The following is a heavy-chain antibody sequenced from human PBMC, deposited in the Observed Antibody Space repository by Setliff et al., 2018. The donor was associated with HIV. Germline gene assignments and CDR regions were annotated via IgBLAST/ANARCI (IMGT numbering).Heavy chain of an antibody. V-gene: IGHV4-31*03. CDR3: ARSVFGRWLQLGGNWFDP. Sequence: PLETLSLTCTVSGDSITSGGYFWSWIRQHPGKGLEWIGHIYYSGSTYYNPSLKSRVTISVDTSKNQFSLKLSSVTAADTAVYYCARSVFGRWLQLGGNWFDPWGQGTLVTVSS. J-gene: IGHJ5*02. D-gene: IGHD1-1*01. CDR2: IYYSGST. CDR1: GDSITSGGYF.